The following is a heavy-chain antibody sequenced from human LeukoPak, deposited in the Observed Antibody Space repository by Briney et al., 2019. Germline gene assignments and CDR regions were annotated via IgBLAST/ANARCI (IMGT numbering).Heavy chain of an antibody. CDR1: GFTLSSYE. CDR2: ISGGGETT. CDR3: ARVGRIQYFDC. Sequence: GGSLRLSCAASGFTLSSYEMNWVRQAPGKGLEWVSYISGGGETTLYADSVKGRFTTSRDNAKNSLYLQLTSLRAEDTAVYYCARVGRIQYFDCWGQGTLVTVSS. V-gene: IGHV3-48*03. J-gene: IGHJ4*02. D-gene: IGHD5-18*01.